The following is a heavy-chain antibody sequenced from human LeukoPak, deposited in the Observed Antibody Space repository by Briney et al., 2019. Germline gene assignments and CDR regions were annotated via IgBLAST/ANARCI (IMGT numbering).Heavy chain of an antibody. J-gene: IGHJ4*02. V-gene: IGHV1-2*02. CDR1: GYTFTSYG. D-gene: IGHD3-10*01. CDR2: INPNSGGT. CDR3: ARVEWFGELLISFDY. Sequence: ASVKVSCKASGYTFTSYGISWVRQAPGQGLEWMGWINPNSGGTNYAQKFQGRVTMTRDTSISTAYMELSRLRSDDTAVYYCARVEWFGELLISFDYWGQGTLVTVSS.